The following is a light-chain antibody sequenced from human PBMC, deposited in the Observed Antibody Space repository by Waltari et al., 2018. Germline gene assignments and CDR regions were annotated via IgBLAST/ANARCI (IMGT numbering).Light chain of an antibody. CDR2: AAT. J-gene: IGLJ3*02. Sequence: QSALTQPASVSGSPGQSITISCTGTSSDVGSYDLVSWYPHHPGKAPKLMIYAATQRPSGVSDRFSGSKSGNTASLTISGLQAEDEADYYCCSYVGDVTWVFGGGTKLTVL. CDR3: CSYVGDVTWV. CDR1: SSDVGSYDL. V-gene: IGLV2-23*01.